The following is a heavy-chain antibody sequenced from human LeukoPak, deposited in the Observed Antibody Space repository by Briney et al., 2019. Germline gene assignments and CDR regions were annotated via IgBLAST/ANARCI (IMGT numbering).Heavy chain of an antibody. CDR2: FDPEDGET. CDR3: ATVRYNWNDWVFTDNWFDP. Sequence: ASVKVSCKVSGYTLTELSMQWVRQAPGKGLEWMGGFDPEDGETIYAQKFQGRVTMTEDTSTDTAYMELSSLRSEDTAVYYCATVRYNWNDWVFTDNWFDPWGQGTLVTVSS. V-gene: IGHV1-24*01. J-gene: IGHJ5*02. D-gene: IGHD1-1*01. CDR1: GYTLTELS.